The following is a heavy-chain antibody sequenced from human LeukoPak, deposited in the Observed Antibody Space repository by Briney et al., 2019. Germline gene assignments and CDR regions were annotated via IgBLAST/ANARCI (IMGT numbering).Heavy chain of an antibody. J-gene: IGHJ5*02. V-gene: IGHV4-59*08. CDR1: GGSISSYY. D-gene: IGHD3-22*01. CDR3: ARHLNYYDSSGYNFGWFDP. Sequence: SETLSLTCTVSGGSISSYYWSWIRQPPGKGLEWIGYIYYSGTTNYNPSLKSRVTISVDTSKNQFSLKLSSVTAADTAVYYCARHLNYYDSSGYNFGWFDPWGQGTLVTVSS. CDR2: IYYSGTT.